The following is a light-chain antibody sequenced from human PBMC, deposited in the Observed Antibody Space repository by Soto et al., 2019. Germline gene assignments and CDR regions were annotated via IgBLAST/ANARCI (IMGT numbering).Light chain of an antibody. CDR3: SSYTSSSTLV. J-gene: IGLJ2*01. V-gene: IGLV2-14*01. Sequence: QSALTQPASVSGSPGQSITISCTGTSSDIGTYNYVSWYQQHPGKAPKLMIYEVTYRPSGVSNRFSGSKSGNTASLTISGLRAEDEADYYCSSYTSSSTLVFGGGTKVTVL. CDR1: SSDIGTYNY. CDR2: EVT.